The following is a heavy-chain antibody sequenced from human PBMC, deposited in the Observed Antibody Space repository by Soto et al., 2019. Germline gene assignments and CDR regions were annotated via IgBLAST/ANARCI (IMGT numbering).Heavy chain of an antibody. CDR2: INQNGRDK. CDR3: ARETTTAVVNYGMDV. J-gene: IGHJ6*02. V-gene: IGHV3-7*01. D-gene: IGHD6-13*01. Sequence: GGSVRLSCAASGFTLSNYWMSWVRQAPGKGLEWVANINQNGRDKYYVDSVKGRFTISRDNAKELLYLQMNSLRDEDTAVYYCARETTTAVVNYGMDVSGPGLTVTVSS. CDR1: GFTLSNYW.